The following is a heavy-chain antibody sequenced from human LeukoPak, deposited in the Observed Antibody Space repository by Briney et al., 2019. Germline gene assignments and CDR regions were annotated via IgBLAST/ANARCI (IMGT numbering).Heavy chain of an antibody. CDR3: ARDRLLLAYCGGDCSSYYYYGMDV. Sequence: GGSLRLSCSASGFTFSDYYRMWIPQAPGKGRVWGSYTNSSSSTIDYADSVKGRFTISRDNAKNSLYLQMNSLKAEDTAVYYCARDRLLLAYCGGDCSSYYYYGMDVWGQGTTVTVTS. CDR1: GFTFSDYY. V-gene: IGHV3-11*01. D-gene: IGHD2-21*02. CDR2: TNSSSSTI. J-gene: IGHJ6*02.